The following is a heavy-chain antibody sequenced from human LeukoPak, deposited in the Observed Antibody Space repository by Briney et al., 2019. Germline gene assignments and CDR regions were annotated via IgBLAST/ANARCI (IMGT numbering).Heavy chain of an antibody. CDR2: INPNSGGT. J-gene: IGHJ4*02. D-gene: IGHD4-11*01. Sequence: ASVKVSCKASGYTFTGYYMHWVRQAPGQGLEWMGWINPNSGGTNYAQKFQGRVTMTRDTSISTAYMELSRMRSDDTAVYYCARHMTNQENTDDYWGQGTLVTVSS. CDR1: GYTFTGYY. V-gene: IGHV1-2*02. CDR3: ARHMTNQENTDDY.